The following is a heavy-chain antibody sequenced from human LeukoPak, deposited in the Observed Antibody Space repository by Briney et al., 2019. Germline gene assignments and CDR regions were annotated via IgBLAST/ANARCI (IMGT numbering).Heavy chain of an antibody. CDR2: IKQDGSKK. Sequence: QPGGSLRLSCVASGFPFSSYWITWVRQAPGKGLEWVANIKQDGSKKSYVDSVKGRFTISRDNAKNSLYLQMNSLRAEDTAIYYCTRVGYIDEGIDYGGQGTLVTVSS. V-gene: IGHV3-7*04. J-gene: IGHJ4*02. CDR3: TRVGYIDEGIDY. D-gene: IGHD5-24*01. CDR1: GFPFSSYW.